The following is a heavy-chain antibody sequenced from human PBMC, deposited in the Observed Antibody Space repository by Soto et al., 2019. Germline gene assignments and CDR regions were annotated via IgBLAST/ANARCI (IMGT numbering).Heavy chain of an antibody. J-gene: IGHJ4*02. CDR1: GYTLTELS. CDR3: ATLTVGYSSSWSAPHYFYS. V-gene: IGHV1-24*01. Sequence: ASVKVSCKVSGYTLTELSMHWVRQAPGKGLEWMGGFDPEDGETIYAQKFQGRVTMTEDTSTDTAYMELSSLRSEDTAVYYCATLTVGYSSSWSAPHYFYSWGQETLVPVSS. CDR2: FDPEDGET. D-gene: IGHD6-13*01.